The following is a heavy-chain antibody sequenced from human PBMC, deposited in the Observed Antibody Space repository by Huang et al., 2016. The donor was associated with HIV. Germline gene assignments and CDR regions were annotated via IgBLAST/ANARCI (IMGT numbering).Heavy chain of an antibody. V-gene: IGHV3-30*04. D-gene: IGHD3-10*01. CDR2: ISYDGSNQ. J-gene: IGHJ4*02. CDR1: GLTFSSYA. CDR3: AGGSAGVLWFGEM. Sequence: QERLVESGGGVVQPGRSLRLSCAASGLTFSSYAMHWVRQAPGKGLEWVAVISYDGSNQHYVDSVKGRFTISRDNSKKMLYLQMNSLRMGDMAVYYCAGGSAGVLWFGEMWGQGTLVTVSS.